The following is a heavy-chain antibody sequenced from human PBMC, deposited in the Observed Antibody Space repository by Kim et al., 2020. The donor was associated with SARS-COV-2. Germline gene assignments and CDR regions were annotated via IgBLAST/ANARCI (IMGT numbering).Heavy chain of an antibody. V-gene: IGHV3-7*01. CDR1: GFTFSRYW. Sequence: GGSLRLSCAASGFTFSRYWMSWVRQAPGKGLEWVANIKQDGSEKYYVDSMRGRFTISRDNAENSLYLQMISLRAEDTAVYYCARLGQYYDILTGYYLEAYGVDVWGQGTTVTVFS. J-gene: IGHJ6*02. CDR2: IKQDGSEK. CDR3: ARLGQYYDILTGYYLEAYGVDV. D-gene: IGHD3-9*01.